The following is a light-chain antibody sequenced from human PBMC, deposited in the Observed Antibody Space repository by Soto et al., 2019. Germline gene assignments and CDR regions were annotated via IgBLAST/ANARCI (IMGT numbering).Light chain of an antibody. CDR1: SSDDGGYNY. Sequence: QSALTQPASVSGSPGQSITISCTGTSSDDGGYNYVSWYQHHPGKAPKLMIYDVTNRPSGVSNRFSGSKSGNTASLTISGLQAEDEADYYCSSYTSSNIPVFGGGTQLTVL. CDR3: SSYTSSNIPV. V-gene: IGLV2-14*03. CDR2: DVT. J-gene: IGLJ7*01.